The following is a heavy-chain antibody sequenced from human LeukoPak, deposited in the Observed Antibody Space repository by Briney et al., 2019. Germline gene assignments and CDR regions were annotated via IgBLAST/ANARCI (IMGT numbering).Heavy chain of an antibody. D-gene: IGHD3-16*01. V-gene: IGHV4-38-2*02. CDR1: GYSISSGYY. CDR2: IYHSGST. Sequence: PSETLSLTCTVSGYSISSGYYWGWIRQPPGKGLEWIGSIYHSGSTYYNPSLKSRVTISVDTSKNQFSLKLSSVTAADTAVYYCATALGSPHYFDYWGQGTLVTVSS. J-gene: IGHJ4*02. CDR3: ATALGSPHYFDY.